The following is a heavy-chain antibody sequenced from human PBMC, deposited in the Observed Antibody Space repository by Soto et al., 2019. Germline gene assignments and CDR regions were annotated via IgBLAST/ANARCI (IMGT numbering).Heavy chain of an antibody. CDR2: IKSKTDGGTT. D-gene: IGHD3-3*01. V-gene: IGHV3-15*01. Sequence: GGSLRLSCAASGFTFSNAWMSWVRQAPGKGLEWVGRIKSKTDGGTTDYAAPVKGRFTISRDDSKNTLYLQMNSLKTEDTAVYYCIETFDGGFGVVIIQDAFDIWGQGTMVTVSS. J-gene: IGHJ3*02. CDR1: GFTFSNAW. CDR3: IETFDGGFGVVIIQDAFDI.